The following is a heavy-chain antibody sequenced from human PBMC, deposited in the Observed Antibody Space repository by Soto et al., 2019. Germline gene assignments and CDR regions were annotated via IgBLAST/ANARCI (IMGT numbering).Heavy chain of an antibody. CDR3: ARDKGIAAAGGIPFRYGMDV. CDR2: ISSSSSYI. J-gene: IGHJ6*02. D-gene: IGHD6-13*01. Sequence: EVQLVESGGGLVKPGGSLRLSCAASGFTFSSYSMNWVRQAPGKGLEWVSSISSSSSYIYYADSVKGRFTISRDNAKNSLYLQMNSLRAEDTAVYYCARDKGIAAAGGIPFRYGMDVWGQGTTVTVSS. V-gene: IGHV3-21*01. CDR1: GFTFSSYS.